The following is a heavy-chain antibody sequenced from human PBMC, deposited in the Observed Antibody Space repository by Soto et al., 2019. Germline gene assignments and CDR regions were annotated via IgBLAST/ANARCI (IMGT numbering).Heavy chain of an antibody. D-gene: IGHD1-26*01. CDR2: ISYDVSNK. V-gene: IGHV3-30*18. CDR3: AKEMVVRATTGLGDYCYGYAIDV. J-gene: IGHJ6*02. Sequence: QVQLVESGGGVVQPGRSLRLSCAASGFTFSSYGMHWVRQAPGKGLEWVAVISYDVSNKYYADSVKGRFTISRDNYKYTLYLQMNSMRAEDKAVYFCAKEMVVRATTGLGDYCYGYAIDVWGQGPTATASS. CDR1: GFTFSSYG.